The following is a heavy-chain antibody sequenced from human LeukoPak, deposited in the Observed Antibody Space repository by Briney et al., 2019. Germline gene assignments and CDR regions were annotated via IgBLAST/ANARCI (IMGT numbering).Heavy chain of an antibody. CDR1: GFTFSSYW. CDR2: IKQDGSEK. D-gene: IGHD3-22*01. CDR3: ARDSGYDSSGYFDY. Sequence: RGSLRLSCAASGFTFSSYWMSWVRQAPGKGLESVANIKQDGSEKYYVDSVKGRFTISRDNAKNSLYLQMNSLRAEDTAVYYCARDSGYDSSGYFDYWGQGTLVTVSS. J-gene: IGHJ4*02. V-gene: IGHV3-7*01.